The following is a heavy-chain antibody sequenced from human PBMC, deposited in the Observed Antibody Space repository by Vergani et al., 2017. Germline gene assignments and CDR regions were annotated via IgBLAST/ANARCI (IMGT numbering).Heavy chain of an antibody. V-gene: IGHV3-33*06. D-gene: IGHD6-13*01. CDR3: AKSTSSSWYYAFDI. CDR1: GFTFSSYG. Sequence: QVQLVESGGGVVQPGRSLRLSCAASGFTFSSYGMHWVRQAPGKGLEWVAVIWYDGSNKYYADSVKGRFTISRDNSKNTLYLQMNSLRAEDTAVYYCAKSTSSSWYYAFDIWGQGTMVTVSS. CDR2: IWYDGSNK. J-gene: IGHJ3*02.